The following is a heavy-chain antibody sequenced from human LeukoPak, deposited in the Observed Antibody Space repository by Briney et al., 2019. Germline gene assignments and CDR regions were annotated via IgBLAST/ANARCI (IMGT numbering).Heavy chain of an antibody. CDR2: INGGGSAT. D-gene: IGHD7-27*01. Sequence: PGGSLRLSCAASGFTFSGHWMYWLRQAPGKGLAWVSRINGGGSATNYAGSMKGRFTISRDNAKNILYLQMNSLREDDTAVYYCARDINWGQVDYWGQGTLVTVSS. CDR3: ARDINWGQVDY. CDR1: GFTFSGHW. J-gene: IGHJ4*02. V-gene: IGHV3-74*01.